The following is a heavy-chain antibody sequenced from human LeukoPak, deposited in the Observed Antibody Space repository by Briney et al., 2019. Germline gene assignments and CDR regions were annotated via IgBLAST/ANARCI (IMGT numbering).Heavy chain of an antibody. J-gene: IGHJ4*02. Sequence: GESLRLSCAASGFSFSTYGMHWVRQAPGKGLEWVALIWNAGTNTYYADSVKGRFTISRDNSKNTLYLQMNSLRAEDTAVYYCARGTPPGGDYYFDYWGQGTLVIVSS. CDR2: IWNAGTNT. CDR1: GFSFSTYG. CDR3: ARGTPPGGDYYFDY. D-gene: IGHD3-16*01. V-gene: IGHV3-33*01.